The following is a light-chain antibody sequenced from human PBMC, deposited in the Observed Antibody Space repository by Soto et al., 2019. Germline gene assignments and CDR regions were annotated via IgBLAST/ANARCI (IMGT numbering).Light chain of an antibody. Sequence: DIQLTQSPSSLSASLGDRVTITCRASQDIKKFLAWYQQRPGKVPDLLIYAASTLRSGVPSRFSGNASGTDFSVTISSLQPEDGATYYCQKYDRAPAMFGQGTKVDIK. V-gene: IGKV1-27*01. CDR1: QDIKKF. CDR2: AAS. CDR3: QKYDRAPAM. J-gene: IGKJ1*01.